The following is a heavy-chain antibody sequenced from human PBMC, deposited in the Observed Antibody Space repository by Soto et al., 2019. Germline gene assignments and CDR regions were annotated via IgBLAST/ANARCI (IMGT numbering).Heavy chain of an antibody. CDR2: ISYDGSNK. CDR3: ARRGWCSGGSGYSDEAYYYDSSGYLGAFDL. V-gene: IGHV3-30-3*01. J-gene: IGHJ3*01. CDR1: GFTFSSYA. Sequence: QVQLVESGGGVVQPGRSLRLSCAASGFTFSSYAMHWVRQAPGKGLEWVAVISYDGSNKYYADFVKGRFTISRDNSKNTLYLQMNSLRAEDTAVYYFARRGWCSGGSGYSDEAYYYDSSGYLGAFDLWGRGTMVTVSS. D-gene: IGHD3-22*01.